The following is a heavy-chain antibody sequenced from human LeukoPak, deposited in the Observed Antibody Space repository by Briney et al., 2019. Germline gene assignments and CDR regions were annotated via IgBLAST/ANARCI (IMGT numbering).Heavy chain of an antibody. CDR1: GGTFISYA. D-gene: IGHD6-13*01. Sequence: GASVKVSCKASGGTFISYAISWVRQAPGQGLEWMGRIIPIFGTANYAQKFQGRVTITTDESTSTAYMELSSLRSEDTAVYYCAREAAAGTWRMNAGPDAFDIWGQGTMVTVSS. CDR2: IIPIFGTA. V-gene: IGHV1-69*05. J-gene: IGHJ3*02. CDR3: AREAAAGTWRMNAGPDAFDI.